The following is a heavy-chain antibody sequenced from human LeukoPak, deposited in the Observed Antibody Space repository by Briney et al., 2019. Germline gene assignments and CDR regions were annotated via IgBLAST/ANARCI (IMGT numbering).Heavy chain of an antibody. CDR3: ARDRLGGTAQDY. CDR1: GGSISSYY. V-gene: IGHV4-59*01. Sequence: SETLCLTCTVSGGSISSYYWSWIRQPPGKGLEWIGYIYYSGSTNYNPSLKSRVTISVDTSKNQFSLKLSSVTAADTAVYYCARDRLGGTAQDYWGQGTLVTVSS. CDR2: IYYSGST. J-gene: IGHJ4*02. D-gene: IGHD3-16*01.